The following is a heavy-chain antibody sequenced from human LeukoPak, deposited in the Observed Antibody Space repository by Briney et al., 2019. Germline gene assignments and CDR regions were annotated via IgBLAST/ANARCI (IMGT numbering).Heavy chain of an antibody. CDR3: ARDRRRCGFGSGWHLCYYYGMDV. Sequence: ASVKVSCKASGYTFSSYGISWVRHAPGQGLELMGWISAYNGNTNYAQKLQGRVTMTTDTSTSTAYMELRSLRSDDTAVYYCARDRRRCGFGSGWHLCYYYGMDVWGQGTTVTVSS. D-gene: IGHD6-19*01. CDR2: ISAYNGNT. V-gene: IGHV1-18*01. CDR1: GYTFSSYG. J-gene: IGHJ6*02.